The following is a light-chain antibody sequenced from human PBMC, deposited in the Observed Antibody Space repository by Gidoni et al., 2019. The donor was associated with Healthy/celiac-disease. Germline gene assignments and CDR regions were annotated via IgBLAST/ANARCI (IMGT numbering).Light chain of an antibody. CDR2: KAS. V-gene: IGKV1-5*03. CDR1: QSIGSW. Sequence: DIQMTQSPSTLSASVGDRVTITCRASQSIGSWLAWYQQKPGKAPKLLIYKASSLESGVPSRFSGSGSGTEFTLTISSLQPDDFATYYCQQYNSWWTFXQXTKVEIK. J-gene: IGKJ1*01. CDR3: QQYNSWWT.